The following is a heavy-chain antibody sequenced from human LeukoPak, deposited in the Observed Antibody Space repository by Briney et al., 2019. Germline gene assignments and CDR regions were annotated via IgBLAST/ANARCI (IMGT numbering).Heavy chain of an antibody. CDR2: INPNSGGT. CDR1: GYTFTGYY. J-gene: IGHJ4*02. V-gene: IGHV1-2*02. Sequence: ASVKVSCKASGYTFTGYYMHWVRQAPGQGLEWMGWINPNSGGTNYAQKFQGRVTMTRDTSISTAFMELSRLRSDDTAVYYCASMQWLVHGYDYWGQGTLVTVSS. CDR3: ASMQWLVHGYDY. D-gene: IGHD6-19*01.